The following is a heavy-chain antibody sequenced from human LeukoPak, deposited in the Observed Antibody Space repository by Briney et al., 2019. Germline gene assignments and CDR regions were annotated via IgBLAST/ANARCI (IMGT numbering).Heavy chain of an antibody. CDR1: GFDFSSYA. J-gene: IGHJ3*01. D-gene: IGHD2-15*01. Sequence: GGSLRLSCVASGFDFSSYAMTWVRQAPGEGLAWVSVIRHTSGEIYYADSVKGRFTISRDNSKNTLYLQMNSLRAEDTAVYYCVKGASDSCYSPSEAWGQGTAVTVS. CDR3: VKGASDSCYSPSEA. V-gene: IGHV3-23*01. CDR2: IRHTSGEI.